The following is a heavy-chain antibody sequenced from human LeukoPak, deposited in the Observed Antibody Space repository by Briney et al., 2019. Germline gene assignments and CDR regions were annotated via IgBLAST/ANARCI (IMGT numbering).Heavy chain of an antibody. Sequence: GGSLRLSCVDSGFDSDDHGMSWVRQAPGKGLEWVSGINWDGGATSYADSVKGRFTISRDHAKNSLYLQMDSLTVEDTALYYCARDLSSSWFSLGYWGQGTPVTVSS. D-gene: IGHD6-13*01. CDR2: INWDGGAT. J-gene: IGHJ4*02. CDR1: GFDSDDHG. CDR3: ARDLSSSWFSLGY. V-gene: IGHV3-20*04.